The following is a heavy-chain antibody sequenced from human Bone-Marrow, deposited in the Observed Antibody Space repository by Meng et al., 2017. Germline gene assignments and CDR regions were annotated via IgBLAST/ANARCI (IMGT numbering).Heavy chain of an antibody. J-gene: IGHJ6*02. CDR2: INPSGGST. D-gene: IGHD6-19*01. CDR1: GYTFTSYY. Sequence: ASVQVSCQASGYTFTSYYMHWVRQAPGQGLEWMGIINPSGGSTSYAQKFQGRVTMNRDTSTSTVYMELSSLRSEDKAVYYCARAGVALNPYYYYGMDVWGQGTTVTVSS. CDR3: ARAGVALNPYYYYGMDV. V-gene: IGHV1-46*01.